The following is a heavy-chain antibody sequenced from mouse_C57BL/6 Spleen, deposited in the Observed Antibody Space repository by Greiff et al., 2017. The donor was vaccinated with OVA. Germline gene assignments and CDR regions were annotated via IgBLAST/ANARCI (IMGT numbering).Heavy chain of an antibody. Sequence: EVHLQQSGPELVKPGASVKISCKASGYTFTDYYMNWVKQSHGKSLEWIGDINPNNGGTSYNQKFKGKATLTVDKSSSTAYMELRSLTSEDSAVYYCARGGYFDVWGTGTTVTVSS. CDR3: ARGGYFDV. J-gene: IGHJ1*03. V-gene: IGHV1-26*01. CDR1: GYTFTDYY. CDR2: INPNNGGT.